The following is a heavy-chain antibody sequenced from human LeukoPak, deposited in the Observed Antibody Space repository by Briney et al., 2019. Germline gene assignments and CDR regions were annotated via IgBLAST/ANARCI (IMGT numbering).Heavy chain of an antibody. V-gene: IGHV3-43D*03. D-gene: IGHD6-19*01. CDR1: GFTFDDYA. CDR2: ISWDGGST. J-gene: IGHJ6*03. Sequence: PGGSLRLSCAASGFTFDDYAMHWVRQAPGKGLEWVSLISWDGGSTYYADSVKGRFTISRDNSKNSLYLQMNSLRAEDTALYYCAKQGYSSGWFYYYYMDVWGKGTTVTVSS. CDR3: AKQGYSSGWFYYYYMDV.